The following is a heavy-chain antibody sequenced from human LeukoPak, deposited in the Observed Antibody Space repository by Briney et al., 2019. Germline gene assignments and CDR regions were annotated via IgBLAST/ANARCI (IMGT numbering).Heavy chain of an antibody. CDR2: INHSGST. CDR1: GGSFSGYY. CDR3: ARAERSLGAGI. Sequence: PSETLSLTCAVYGGSFSGYYWSWIRQSPGKGLDWIGEINHSGSTYYNPSLKSRVTISLDTSKNQFSLKLSSVTAADTAVYYCARAERSLGAGIWGQGTMVTVAS. J-gene: IGHJ3*02. V-gene: IGHV4-34*01. D-gene: IGHD3-10*01.